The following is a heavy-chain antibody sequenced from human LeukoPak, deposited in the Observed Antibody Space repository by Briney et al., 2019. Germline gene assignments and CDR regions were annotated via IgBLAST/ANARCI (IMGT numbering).Heavy chain of an antibody. CDR3: ARDRVTGTDGGHFDY. CDR2: INPSGGST. D-gene: IGHD1-1*01. V-gene: IGHV1-46*01. CDR1: GYTFTSYY. J-gene: IGHJ4*02. Sequence: ASVKVSCKASGYTFTSYYMHWVRQAPGQGLEWMGIINPSGGSTSYAQKLQGRVTMTRDTSTSTVYMELSSLRSEDTAVYYCARDRVTGTDGGHFDYWGQGTLVTVSS.